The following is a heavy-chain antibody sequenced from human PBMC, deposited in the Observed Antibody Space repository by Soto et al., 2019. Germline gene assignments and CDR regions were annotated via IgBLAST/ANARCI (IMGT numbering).Heavy chain of an antibody. D-gene: IGHD3-9*01. CDR1: GYTFTSYG. Sequence: GASVKVSCKASGYTFTSYGISWVRQAPGQGLEWMGWISAYNGNTNYAQKLQGRVTMTTDTSTSTAYMELRSLRSDDTAVYYCARSPIFYDILTGYSSRPRDYYGMDVWGQGTTVTVSS. V-gene: IGHV1-18*04. J-gene: IGHJ6*02. CDR2: ISAYNGNT. CDR3: ARSPIFYDILTGYSSRPRDYYGMDV.